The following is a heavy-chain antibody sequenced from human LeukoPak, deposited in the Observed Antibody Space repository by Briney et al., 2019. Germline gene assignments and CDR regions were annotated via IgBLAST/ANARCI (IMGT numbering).Heavy chain of an antibody. CDR2: VFYSGRT. CDR1: GGSITSSSYC. CDR3: ARLSNDYGDYEGHY. D-gene: IGHD4-17*01. J-gene: IGHJ4*02. V-gene: IGHV4-39*01. Sequence: SETLSLTCTVSGGSITSSSYCWGWIRQPPGKGLEWIGTVFYSGRTYYNSSLQSRVTISVDTSKNQFSLRLSSVTPADTAIYYCARLSNDYGDYEGHYWGQGTLVTVSP.